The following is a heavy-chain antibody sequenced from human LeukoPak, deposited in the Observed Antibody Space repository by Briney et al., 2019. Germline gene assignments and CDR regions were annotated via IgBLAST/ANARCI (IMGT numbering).Heavy chain of an antibody. CDR1: GFTFSSYS. D-gene: IGHD4-23*01. J-gene: IGHJ4*02. CDR2: ISSSSSTI. CDR3: AREERLRWTAY. V-gene: IGHV3-48*01. Sequence: QPGGSLRLSCAASGFTFSSYSMNWVRQAPGKGLEWVSYISSSSSTIYYADSVKGRFTISRDNAKNSLYLQMNSLRAEDTAVYYCAREERLRWTAYWGQGTLVTVSS.